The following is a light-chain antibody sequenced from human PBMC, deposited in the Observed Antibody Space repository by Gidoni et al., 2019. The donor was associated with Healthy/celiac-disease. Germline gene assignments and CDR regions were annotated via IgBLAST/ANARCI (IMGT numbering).Light chain of an antibody. CDR1: QSISSY. J-gene: IGKJ1*01. CDR3: QQSYNTPLT. Sequence: DIQMTQSPSSLSASVGDRVTITCRASQSISSYLNWYQQKPGKAPKLLIYAASSLQSGVPTRFSDCGSETDFTLNINSLQPRDCTTYFCQQSYNTPLTFGQGTKVEIK. CDR2: AAS. V-gene: IGKV1-39*01.